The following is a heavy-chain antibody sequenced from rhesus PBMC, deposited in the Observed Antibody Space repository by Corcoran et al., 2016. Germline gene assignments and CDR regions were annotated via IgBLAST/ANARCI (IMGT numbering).Heavy chain of an antibody. D-gene: IGHD6-25*01. Sequence: QVKLQQWGEGLVKPSETLSLTCAVYGGSISGYYYWSWIRQPPGKGLDWIGYIYGNSASTNYNPSLKNRVTISKDTSKNQFSLKLSSVTAADTAVYYCAAPRAAGFDYWGQGVLVTVSS. J-gene: IGHJ4*01. CDR1: GGSISGYYY. CDR2: IYGNSAST. CDR3: AAPRAAGFDY. V-gene: IGHV4-73*01.